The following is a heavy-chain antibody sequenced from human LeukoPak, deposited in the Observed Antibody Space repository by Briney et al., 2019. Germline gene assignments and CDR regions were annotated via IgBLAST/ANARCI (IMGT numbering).Heavy chain of an antibody. J-gene: IGHJ4*02. CDR1: GFTFSSYS. CDR3: AKDLPEQGGFDY. V-gene: IGHV3-48*01. CDR2: ISSSSSTI. Sequence: PGGSLRLSCAASGFTFSSYSMNWVRQAPGKGLEWVSYISSSSSTIYYADPVKGRFTISRDNAKNSLYLQMNSLRAEDTAVYYCAKDLPEQGGFDYWGQGTLVTASS. D-gene: IGHD1-14*01.